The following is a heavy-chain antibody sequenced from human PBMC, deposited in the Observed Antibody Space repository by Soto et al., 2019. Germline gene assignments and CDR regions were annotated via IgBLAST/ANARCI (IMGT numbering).Heavy chain of an antibody. V-gene: IGHV3-23*01. J-gene: IGHJ4*02. CDR1: GFTFSSYA. D-gene: IGHD1-26*01. Sequence: EVQLLESGGGLVQPGGSLRLSCAASGFTFSSYAMSWVRQAPGKGLEWVSAISGSGGSTYYADSVKGRFTISRDNSKNTLYLQMNSLRAEDTAVYYCANTRDFSGSSEGYWGQGTLVTVSS. CDR3: ANTRDFSGSSEGY. CDR2: ISGSGGST.